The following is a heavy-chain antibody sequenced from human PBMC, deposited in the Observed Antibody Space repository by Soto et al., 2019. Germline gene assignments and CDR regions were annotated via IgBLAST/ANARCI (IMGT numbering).Heavy chain of an antibody. CDR3: ARVFCSSTSCYNWFDP. V-gene: IGHV1-18*04. J-gene: IGHJ5*02. CDR2: ISAYNGNT. Sequence: ASVKVSCKASGYTFTSYGISWVRQAPGQGLEWMGWISAYNGNTNYAQKLQGRVTMTTDTSTGTAYMELRSLRSDDTAVYYCARVFCSSTSCYNWFDPWGQGTLVTVSS. D-gene: IGHD2-2*01. CDR1: GYTFTSYG.